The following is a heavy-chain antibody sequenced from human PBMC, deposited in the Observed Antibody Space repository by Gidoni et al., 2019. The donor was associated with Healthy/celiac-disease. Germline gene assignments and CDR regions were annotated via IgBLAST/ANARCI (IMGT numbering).Heavy chain of an antibody. J-gene: IGHJ1*01. CDR2: INPNRGGT. D-gene: IGHD6-13*01. CDR1: GYTFTDSY. Sequence: VQLVQSRAEVKKPGASVKVSCKASGYTFTDSYMHWVRQAPGQGLEWMGRINPNRGGTNDAQKFQGRVTMTRDTSISTAYMELSRLRSDDTAVYYCARGVVIAAAGTLGSEYFQHWGQGTLVTVSS. V-gene: IGHV1-2*06. CDR3: ARGVVIAAAGTLGSEYFQH.